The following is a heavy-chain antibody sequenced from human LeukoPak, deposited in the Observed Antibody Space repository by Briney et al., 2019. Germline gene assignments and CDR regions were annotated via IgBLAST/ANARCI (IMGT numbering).Heavy chain of an antibody. CDR3: ARVVYSSSWQNYYYYMDV. CDR2: IYTSGST. Sequence: SETLSLTCTVSGGSISSGDYYWGWIRQPPGKGLEWIGRIYTSGSTNYNPSLKSRVTMSVDTSKNQFSLKLSSVTAADTAVYYCARVVYSSSWQNYYYYMDVWGKGTTVTVSS. CDR1: GGSISSGDYY. D-gene: IGHD6-13*01. V-gene: IGHV4-61*02. J-gene: IGHJ6*03.